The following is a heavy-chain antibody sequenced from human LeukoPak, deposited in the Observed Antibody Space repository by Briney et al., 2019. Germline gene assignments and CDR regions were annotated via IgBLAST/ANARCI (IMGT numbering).Heavy chain of an antibody. D-gene: IGHD3-22*01. CDR3: ASNPITMIVVGILTY. V-gene: IGHV3-48*03. J-gene: IGHJ4*02. CDR1: GFTFSSYE. Sequence: LGGSLRLSCAASGFTFSSYEMNWVRQAPGKGLEWVSYISSSGSTIYYADSVKGRFTISRDNAKNSLYLQMNSLRAEDTAVYYCASNPITMIVVGILTYWGQGTLVTVSS. CDR2: ISSSGSTI.